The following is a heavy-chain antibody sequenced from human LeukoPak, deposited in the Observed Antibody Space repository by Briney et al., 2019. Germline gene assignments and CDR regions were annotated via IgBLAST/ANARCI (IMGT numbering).Heavy chain of an antibody. Sequence: PGGSLRLSCAASGFTFSSYAMSWVRQAPGKGLEWVSAISGSGGRTYYADSVKGRFTISRDNSKNTLYLQMNSLRAEDTAVYYCASSYDFWSGYPVYYYYGMDVWGQGTTVTVSS. D-gene: IGHD3-3*01. J-gene: IGHJ6*02. V-gene: IGHV3-23*01. CDR2: ISGSGGRT. CDR1: GFTFSSYA. CDR3: ASSYDFWSGYPVYYYYGMDV.